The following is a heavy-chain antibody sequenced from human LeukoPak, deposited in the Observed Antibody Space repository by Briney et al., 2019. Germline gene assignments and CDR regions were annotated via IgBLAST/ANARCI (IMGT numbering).Heavy chain of an antibody. CDR3: ATEFLGAVAETGDY. Sequence: PGGSLRLSCAASGFPFSSYAMNWVRQAPGKGLAWVSSISRTSGNIYYADSVKGRFTISRDNAKNSLYLQMNSLRAEDTAVYYCATEFLGAVAETGDYWGQGTLVTVSS. V-gene: IGHV3-21*01. CDR1: GFPFSSYA. D-gene: IGHD6-19*01. CDR2: ISRTSGNI. J-gene: IGHJ4*02.